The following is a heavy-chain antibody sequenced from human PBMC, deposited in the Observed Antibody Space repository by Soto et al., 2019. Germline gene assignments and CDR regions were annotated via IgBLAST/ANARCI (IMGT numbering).Heavy chain of an antibody. CDR3: AKAPAYYYGTDV. Sequence: PGGSLRLSCAASGYTFSSYAMSWVRQAPGKGLEWVSAISGSGGSTYYADSVKGRFTISRDNSKNTLYLQMNSLRAEDTAVYYCAKAPAYYYGTDVWGQGTTVTVSS. CDR1: GYTFSSYA. J-gene: IGHJ6*02. CDR2: ISGSGGST. V-gene: IGHV3-23*01.